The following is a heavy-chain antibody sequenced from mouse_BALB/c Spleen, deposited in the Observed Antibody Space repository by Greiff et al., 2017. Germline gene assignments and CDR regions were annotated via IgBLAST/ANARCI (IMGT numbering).Heavy chain of an antibody. CDR3: TGGYYSWFAD. D-gene: IGHD2-3*01. Sequence: QVQLKQSGAELVRPGASVTLSCKASGYTFTDYEMHWVKQTPVHGLEWIGAIDPETGGTAYNQKFKGKATLTADKSSSTAYMELRSLTSEDSAVYYCTGGYYSWFADWGQGTLVTVSA. J-gene: IGHJ3*01. CDR2: IDPETGGT. CDR1: GYTFTDYE. V-gene: IGHV1-15*01.